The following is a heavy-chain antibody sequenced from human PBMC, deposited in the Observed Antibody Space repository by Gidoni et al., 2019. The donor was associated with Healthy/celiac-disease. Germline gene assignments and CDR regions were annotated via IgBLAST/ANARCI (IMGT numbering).Heavy chain of an antibody. CDR1: GFTFSNAW. CDR2: IKSKTDGGTT. CDR3: TTGRDITMIVVAAPGYYYGMDV. V-gene: IGHV3-15*01. Sequence: EVQLVESGGGLVKPGGSLRLSCAASGFTFSNAWMSWVRQAPGKGLEWVGRIKSKTDGGTTDYAAPVKGRFTISRDDSKNTLYLQMNSLKTEDTAVYYCTTGRDITMIVVAAPGYYYGMDVWGQGTTVTVSS. D-gene: IGHD3-22*01. J-gene: IGHJ6*02.